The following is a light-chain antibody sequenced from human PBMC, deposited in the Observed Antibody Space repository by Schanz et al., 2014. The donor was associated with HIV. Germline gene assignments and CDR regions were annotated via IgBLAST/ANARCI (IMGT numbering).Light chain of an antibody. Sequence: QSVLTQPASVSGSPGQSITIAWTGTNNDLGLKYSRAKYQQHPGQAPKVVIYDVRSRPSGVSDRFSGSKSGNTASLTISGLQAEDEADYYCSSSPPPISLVFGGGTKLTVL. CDR1: NNDLGLKYS. J-gene: IGLJ2*01. CDR2: DVR. CDR3: SSSPPPISLV. V-gene: IGLV2-14*03.